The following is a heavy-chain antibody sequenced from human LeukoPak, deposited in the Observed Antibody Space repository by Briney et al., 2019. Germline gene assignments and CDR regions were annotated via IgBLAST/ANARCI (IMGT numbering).Heavy chain of an antibody. Sequence: SETLSLTCTVSGGSISSYYWSWIRQPPGKGLEWIGYIFYSGSTNYNPSLKSRVTISGDTSKNQFSLKLSSVTAADTAVYYCARLKYGDHGLYYFDYWGQGTLVTVSS. J-gene: IGHJ4*02. CDR1: GGSISSYY. D-gene: IGHD2-21*02. CDR2: IFYSGST. CDR3: ARLKYGDHGLYYFDY. V-gene: IGHV4-59*08.